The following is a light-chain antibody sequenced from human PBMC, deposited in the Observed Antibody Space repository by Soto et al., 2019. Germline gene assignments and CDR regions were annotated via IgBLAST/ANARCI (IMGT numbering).Light chain of an antibody. CDR1: SSDVGGYNY. Sequence: QSALTQPASVSGSPGQSITISCTGTSSDVGGYNYVSWYQQHPGKAPKLMIYDVSNRPSGVTNRFSGSKSGNTASLTISGPNAEDEADYYCSSYTSSSPYVFGTGTKLTVL. CDR3: SSYTSSSPYV. J-gene: IGLJ1*01. V-gene: IGLV2-14*01. CDR2: DVS.